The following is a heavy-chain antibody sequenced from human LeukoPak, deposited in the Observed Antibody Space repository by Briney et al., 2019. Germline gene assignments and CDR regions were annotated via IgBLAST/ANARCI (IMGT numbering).Heavy chain of an antibody. CDR2: IYHSGST. V-gene: IGHV4-39*01. Sequence: PSETLPLTCTVSGASVSSTTYNWGWIRQPPGKGLEWIGSIYHSGSTYHNPSLKSRVTISVDTTKNQFSSKLRSVTAADTAVYYCASQPYYDNSGYYFYWGQGTLVTVSS. CDR1: GASVSSTTYN. CDR3: ASQPYYDNSGYYFY. D-gene: IGHD3-22*01. J-gene: IGHJ4*02.